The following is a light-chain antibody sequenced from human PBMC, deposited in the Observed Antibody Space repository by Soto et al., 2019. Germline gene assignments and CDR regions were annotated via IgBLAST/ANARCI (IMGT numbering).Light chain of an antibody. J-gene: IGKJ4*01. Sequence: EIVMTQSPATLSVSPGERATLSCRASQSVSSDLAWYQQKPGQAPRLLIYGASTRATSIAARFSGSGSGTEFTLTITSLQSEDSAVYYCQQYNSWPPTFGGGTKVEIK. V-gene: IGKV3-15*01. CDR3: QQYNSWPPT. CDR1: QSVSSD. CDR2: GAS.